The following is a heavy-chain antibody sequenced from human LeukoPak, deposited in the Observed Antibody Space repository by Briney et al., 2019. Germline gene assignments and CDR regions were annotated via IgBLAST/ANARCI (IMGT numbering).Heavy chain of an antibody. D-gene: IGHD3-9*01. CDR2: IYSGGST. CDR1: GFTVSSNY. V-gene: IGHV3-66*01. Sequence: GGSLRLSCAASGFTVSSNYMSWVRQAPGKGLEWVSVIYSGGSTYYADSVKGRFTISRDNSKNTLYLQMNSLRAEDTAVYYCARVKTMYYDILRDYNWFDPWGQGTLVTVSS. J-gene: IGHJ5*02. CDR3: ARVKTMYYDILRDYNWFDP.